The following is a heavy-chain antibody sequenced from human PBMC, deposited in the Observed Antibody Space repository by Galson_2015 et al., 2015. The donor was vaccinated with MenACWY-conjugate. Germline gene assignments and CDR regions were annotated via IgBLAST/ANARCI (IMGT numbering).Heavy chain of an antibody. Sequence: SLRLSCAASRFSFSTYTMNWVRQAPGKGLEWVSFISSGSNSIYYADSVKGRFTISRDNAKNSLYLQMDSLRDEDTAVYYCARAGGIDYWGQGTLVTVSS. CDR3: ARAGGIDY. V-gene: IGHV3-48*02. J-gene: IGHJ4*02. CDR1: RFSFSTYT. D-gene: IGHD3-16*01. CDR2: ISSGSNSI.